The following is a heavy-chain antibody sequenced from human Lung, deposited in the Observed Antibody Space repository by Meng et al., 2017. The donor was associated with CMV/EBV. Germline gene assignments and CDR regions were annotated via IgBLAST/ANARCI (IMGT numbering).Heavy chain of an antibody. CDR1: GFTFSGYS. J-gene: IGHJ4*02. D-gene: IGHD6-19*01. V-gene: IGHV3-21*01. Sequence: GGSXRLXCAASGFTFSGYSMNWVRQAPGKGLEWVSMISSSSRYIYYADSVKGRFTISRDNAENSLYLQMNNLRADDTAVYYCATRMGTGYTSDWGQGKLV. CDR3: ATRMGTGYTSD. CDR2: ISSSSRYI.